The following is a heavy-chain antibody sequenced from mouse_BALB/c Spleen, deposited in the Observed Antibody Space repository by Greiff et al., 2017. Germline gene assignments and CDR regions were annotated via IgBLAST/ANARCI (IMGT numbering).Heavy chain of an antibody. CDR2: ISDGGSYT. V-gene: IGHV5-4*02. CDR3: AREGYGNCFAY. D-gene: IGHD2-10*02. Sequence: EVKLVESGGGLVKPGGSLKLSCAASGFTFSDYYMYWVRQTPEKRLEWVANISDGGSYTYYPDSVKGRFTISRDNAKNNLYLQMSSLKSEDTAMYYCAREGYGNCFAYWGQGTLVTVSA. J-gene: IGHJ3*01. CDR1: GFTFSDYY.